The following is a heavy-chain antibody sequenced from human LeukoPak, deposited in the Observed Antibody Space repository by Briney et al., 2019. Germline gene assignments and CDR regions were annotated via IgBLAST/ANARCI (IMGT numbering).Heavy chain of an antibody. CDR2: ISAYNGHT. CDR3: ARDRSPRHYYDTSDYHGAAEY. J-gene: IGHJ4*02. V-gene: IGHV1-18*04. Sequence: ASVKVSCKASGYTFTDYYMHWVRQAPGQGLEWMGWISAYNGHTKYAQKLQDRVIMTTDTSTSTAYMELRSLRSDDTAVYYCARDRSPRHYYDTSDYHGAAEYWGQGTLVTVSS. D-gene: IGHD3-22*01. CDR1: GYTFTDYY.